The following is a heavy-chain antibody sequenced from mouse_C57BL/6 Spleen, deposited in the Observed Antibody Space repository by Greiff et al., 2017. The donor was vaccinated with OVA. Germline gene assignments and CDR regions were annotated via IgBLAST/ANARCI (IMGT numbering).Heavy chain of an antibody. CDR3: ARKGLRYFDV. CDR1: GYTFTDYN. J-gene: IGHJ1*03. Sequence: EVQGVESGPELVKPGASVKMSCKASGYTFTDYNMHWVKQSHGKSLEWIGYINPNNGGTSYNQKFKGKATLTVNKSSSTAYMELRSLTSEDSAVYYCARKGLRYFDVWGTGTTVTVSS. D-gene: IGHD3-1*01. CDR2: INPNNGGT. V-gene: IGHV1-22*01.